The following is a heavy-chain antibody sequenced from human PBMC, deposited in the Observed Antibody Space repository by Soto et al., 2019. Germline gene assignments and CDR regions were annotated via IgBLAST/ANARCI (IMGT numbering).Heavy chain of an antibody. CDR1: GFTFSNYG. J-gene: IGHJ4*02. CDR2: ISGSAGST. CDR3: AKGDGAGYSYGSFFDY. D-gene: IGHD5-18*01. V-gene: IGHV3-23*01. Sequence: EVQLLESGGGLVQPGGSLRLSCAASGFTFSNYGMNWVRQAPGKGLEWVSTISGSAGSTYYADSVKGRFTISRDNSKNTLYLQMNYLRAEDTAVYYCAKGDGAGYSYGSFFDYWGQGTLVTVSS.